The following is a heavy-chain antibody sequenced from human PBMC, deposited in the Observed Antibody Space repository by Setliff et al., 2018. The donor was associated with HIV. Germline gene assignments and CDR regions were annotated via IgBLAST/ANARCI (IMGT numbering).Heavy chain of an antibody. J-gene: IGHJ4*02. CDR1: DASISTSNFL. Sequence: KASETLSLTCTVSDASISTSNFLWGWIRQSPGKGLEWIGSSYYSSRTYYNPSLKSRVTISVDTSKNQFSLKLSSVTAADTAVYYCVGYDSGGYYYGRGHWGQGTLVTVSS. V-gene: IGHV4-39*07. D-gene: IGHD3-22*01. CDR2: SYYSSRT. CDR3: VGYDSGGYYYGRGH.